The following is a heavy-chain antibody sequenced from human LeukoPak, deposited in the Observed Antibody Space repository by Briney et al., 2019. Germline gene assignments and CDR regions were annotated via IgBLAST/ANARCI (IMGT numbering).Heavy chain of an antibody. CDR3: ARRGRYCDFWSGSPRGWFDP. V-gene: IGHV1-18*01. J-gene: IGHJ5*02. CDR2: ISTYNGKT. Sequence: GASVKVSCKASGYTFTSYDISWVRQAPGQGLEWMGWISTYNGKTNYAPRLQGTVTMTTDTSTSTAYMELRSLRSEDTAVYYCARRGRYCDFWSGSPRGWFDPWGQGTLVTVSS. CDR1: GYTFTSYD. D-gene: IGHD3-3*01.